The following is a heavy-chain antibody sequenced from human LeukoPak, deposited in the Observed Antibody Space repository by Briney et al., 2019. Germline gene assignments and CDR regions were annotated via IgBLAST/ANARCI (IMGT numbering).Heavy chain of an antibody. D-gene: IGHD7-27*01. V-gene: IGHV4-59*02. Sequence: PSETLSLTCTVSGASVTDYYWSWIRQSPGKGLEWISYIHYSGSSDYNPSLRGRVTTSLDTSKNQFSLNLISVTAADTAVYYCTRGHWGLQSWSQGTLVTVSS. CDR3: TRGHWGLQS. J-gene: IGHJ5*02. CDR2: IHYSGSS. CDR1: GASVTDYY.